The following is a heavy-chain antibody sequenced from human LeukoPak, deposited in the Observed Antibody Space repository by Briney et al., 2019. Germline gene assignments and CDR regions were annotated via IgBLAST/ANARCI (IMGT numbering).Heavy chain of an antibody. CDR2: ISSSSSYI. V-gene: IGHV3-21*01. J-gene: IGHJ4*02. CDR3: AGEPGYCSSTSCYEIDY. D-gene: IGHD2-2*01. Sequence: TPGGSLRLSCAASGFTFSSYSTNWVRQAPGEGLEWVSSISSSSSYIYYADSVKGRFTISRDNAKNSLYLQMNSLRAEDTAVYYCAGEPGYCSSTSCYEIDYWGQGTLVTVSS. CDR1: GFTFSSYS.